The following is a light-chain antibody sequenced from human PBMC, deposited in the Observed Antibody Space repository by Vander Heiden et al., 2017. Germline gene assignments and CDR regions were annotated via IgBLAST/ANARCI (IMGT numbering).Light chain of an antibody. Sequence: SESLGDRVTFICRASQDITSFLSWFQQKPGKVPKRLIYAASSLQSGVPSRFSGSGSGTEFTLTISSLQPEDFATYYCLQHKNYPLTFGQGTKLEVK. CDR3: LQHKNYPLT. CDR1: QDITSF. CDR2: AAS. J-gene: IGKJ2*01. V-gene: IGKV1-17*03.